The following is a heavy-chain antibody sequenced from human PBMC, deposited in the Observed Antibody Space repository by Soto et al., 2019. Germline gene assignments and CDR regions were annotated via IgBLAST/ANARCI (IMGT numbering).Heavy chain of an antibody. CDR2: IIPLFGAT. V-gene: IGHV1-69*01. CDR3: GRGTNGGSGRFDL. CDR1: GGPFSTHG. D-gene: IGHD2-8*01. J-gene: IGHJ1*01. Sequence: QVQLVQSGAEVKKPGSSVKVSCKASGGPFSTHGISWVRQAPGQGLAWMGGIIPLFGATNDAQNFQGRVTITPAESTTTAYMELNSLKSEDTACYYCGRGTNGGSGRFDLWGQGTLVTVSS.